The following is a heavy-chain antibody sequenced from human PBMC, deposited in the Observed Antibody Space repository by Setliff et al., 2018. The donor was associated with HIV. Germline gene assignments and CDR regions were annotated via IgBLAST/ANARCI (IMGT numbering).Heavy chain of an antibody. Sequence: ASVKVSCKASGYAFTNYYLHWVRQAPGQGLEWMGIINPSGGSTSYAQKFQGRVTMTRDTSASTVFVELNSVRSEDTAVYYCARAGSGSPLILFDYWGQGTLVTVSS. CDR1: GYAFTNYY. CDR3: ARAGSGSPLILFDY. D-gene: IGHD1-26*01. CDR2: INPSGGST. V-gene: IGHV1-46*01. J-gene: IGHJ4*02.